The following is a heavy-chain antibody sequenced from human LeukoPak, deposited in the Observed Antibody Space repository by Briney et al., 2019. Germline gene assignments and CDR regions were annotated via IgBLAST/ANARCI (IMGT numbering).Heavy chain of an antibody. Sequence: ASVKVSCKASGYTFTGYYMHWVRQAPGQGPEWMGRINPNSGGTNYAQKFQGRVTMTRDMSISTAYMELSRLRSDDTAVYYCAREEAARDFDYWGQGTLVTVSS. CDR1: GYTFTGYY. CDR3: AREEAARDFDY. D-gene: IGHD6-6*01. V-gene: IGHV1-2*06. CDR2: INPNSGGT. J-gene: IGHJ4*02.